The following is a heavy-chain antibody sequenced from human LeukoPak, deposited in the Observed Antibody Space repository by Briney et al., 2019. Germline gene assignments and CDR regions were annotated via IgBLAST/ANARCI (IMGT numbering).Heavy chain of an antibody. D-gene: IGHD1-14*01. CDR1: GDSISSYY. J-gene: IGHJ2*01. Sequence: SETLSLTCTVSGDSISSYYWSWIRQPPGKGLEWIGYIYYSGSTNYNPSLKSRITISVDTSKNQFSLKLSSVTAADTAVYYCARRVGTRDWYFDLWGRGTLVTVSS. CDR2: IYYSGST. V-gene: IGHV4-59*01. CDR3: ARRVGTRDWYFDL.